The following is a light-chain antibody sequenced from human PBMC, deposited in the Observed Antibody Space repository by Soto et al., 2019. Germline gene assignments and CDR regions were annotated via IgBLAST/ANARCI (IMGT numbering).Light chain of an antibody. CDR3: QQRSNIFT. Sequence: EIVLTQSPATLSLSPGGAATLSCRASQSVSSFLAWYQQKPGQAPRLLIYDASKRATGIPARFSGSGSGTDFTLTISSLEPEDFAVYYCQQRSNIFTFGPGTKVDIK. V-gene: IGKV3-11*01. CDR2: DAS. CDR1: QSVSSF. J-gene: IGKJ3*01.